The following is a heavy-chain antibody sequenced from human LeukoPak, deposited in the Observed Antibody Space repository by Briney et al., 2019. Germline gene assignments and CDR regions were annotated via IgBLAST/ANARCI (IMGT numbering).Heavy chain of an antibody. V-gene: IGHV4-59*01. J-gene: IGHJ4*02. CDR2: IYYSGST. CDR3: ARGGAYCGGDCYDY. Sequence: SETLSLTCTVSGGSISSYYWSWIRQPPGKGLEWIGYIYYSGSTNYNPSLKSRVTISVDTSKNQFSLNLSSVTAADTAVYYCARGGAYCGGDCYDYWGQGTLVTVSS. CDR1: GGSISSYY. D-gene: IGHD2-21*01.